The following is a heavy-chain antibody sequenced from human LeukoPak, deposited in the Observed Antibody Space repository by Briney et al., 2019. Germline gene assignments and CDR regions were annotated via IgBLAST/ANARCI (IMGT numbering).Heavy chain of an antibody. V-gene: IGHV3-13*01. Sequence: QSEGSLRLSCAASGFTFSSFDMHWVRRPTGQGLEWVSTIGTASDTYYPGSVEGRFTLSRDNAKNSLYLQMNSLTAGDTAVYYCARGPPRGKYYYMDVWGKGTTVTVSS. CDR1: GFTFSSFD. CDR2: IGTASDT. J-gene: IGHJ6*03. CDR3: ARGPPRGKYYYMDV. D-gene: IGHD1-1*01.